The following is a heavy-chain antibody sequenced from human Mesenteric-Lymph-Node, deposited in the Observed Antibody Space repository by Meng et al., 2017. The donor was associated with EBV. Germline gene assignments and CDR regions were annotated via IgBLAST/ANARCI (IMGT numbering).Heavy chain of an antibody. V-gene: IGHV1-3*01. CDR2: INAGNGNT. J-gene: IGHJ4*02. D-gene: IGHD6-19*01. CDR1: GYTFTSYA. CDR3: ARVRGIAVVPPDY. Sequence: VLVWRSGAEVKKHGASVKVSCKASGYTFTSYAMHWVRQAPGQRLEWMGWINAGNGNTKYSQKFQGRVTITRDTSASTAYMELSSLRSEDTAVYYCARVRGIAVVPPDYWGQGTLVTVSS.